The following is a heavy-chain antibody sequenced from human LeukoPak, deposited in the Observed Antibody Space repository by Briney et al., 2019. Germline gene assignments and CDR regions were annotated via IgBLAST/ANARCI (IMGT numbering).Heavy chain of an antibody. CDR3: AKEFVYQLLVGSCWFDP. CDR1: GFTFSSYA. CDR2: ISGSGGNT. Sequence: PGGSLRLSCAASGFTFSSYAMSWVRQAPGKGLEWVSAISGSGGNTYYADSVKGRFTISRDNSKNTLYLQMNSLRAEDTAVYYCAKEFVYQLLVGSCWFDPRGQGTLVTVSS. V-gene: IGHV3-23*01. J-gene: IGHJ5*02. D-gene: IGHD2-2*01.